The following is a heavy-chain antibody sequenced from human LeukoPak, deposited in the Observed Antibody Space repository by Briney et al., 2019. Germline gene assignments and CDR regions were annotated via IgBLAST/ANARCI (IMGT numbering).Heavy chain of an antibody. D-gene: IGHD2-2*01. CDR1: GFTFSSYA. CDR3: ATEVGDIVVVPAASKVGYFDY. V-gene: IGHV3-30-3*01. J-gene: IGHJ4*02. CDR2: ISCDGSNK. Sequence: GGSLRLSCAASGFTFSSYAMHWVRQAPGKGLEWVAVISCDGSNKYYADSVKGRFTISRDNSKNTLYLQMNSLRAEDTAVYYCATEVGDIVVVPAASKVGYFDYWGQGTLVTVSS.